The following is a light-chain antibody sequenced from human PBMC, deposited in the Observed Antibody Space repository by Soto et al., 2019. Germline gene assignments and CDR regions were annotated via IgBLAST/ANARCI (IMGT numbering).Light chain of an antibody. CDR3: KKGS. J-gene: IGKJ4*01. Sequence: DIQMTQSPSSLSASVGDRVTITCRASQGISNYLAWYQQKPGKVPKLLIYAASTLQSGVPSRFSCSESGTNFTLTISSLQPEDVATYYCKKGSFGGGTKVEIK. V-gene: IGKV1-27*01. CDR1: QGISNY. CDR2: AAS.